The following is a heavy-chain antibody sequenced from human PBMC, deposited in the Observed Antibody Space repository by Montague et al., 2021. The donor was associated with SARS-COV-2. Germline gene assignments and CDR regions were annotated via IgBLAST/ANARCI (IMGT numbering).Heavy chain of an antibody. CDR2: IYESGST. CDR1: GASIRDYY. V-gene: IGHV4-59*01. Sequence: SETLSLTCTVSGASIRDYYWSWIRQPPGKGLEWIGYIYESGSTKSNPSLTSRLIMSVDTSRNQLSLTLSSVTTADTAVYYCARDRGLSGFYGYDPLYFYGMDVWGQGTTVIVSS. D-gene: IGHD5-12*01. CDR3: ARDRGLSGFYGYDPLYFYGMDV. J-gene: IGHJ6*02.